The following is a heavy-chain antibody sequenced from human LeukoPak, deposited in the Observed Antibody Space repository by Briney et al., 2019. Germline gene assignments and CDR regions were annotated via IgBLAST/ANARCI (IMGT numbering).Heavy chain of an antibody. CDR2: IWYDGSNK. Sequence: GGSLRLSCAASGFTFSSHGIHWVRQAPGKGLEWVALIWYDGSNKYYSDSVKGQFTISRDNSTNTLYLQINSLRAEDMAVYYCARGNGYSYGYLDYWGQGTLVTVSS. D-gene: IGHD5-18*01. J-gene: IGHJ4*02. CDR1: GFTFSSHG. V-gene: IGHV3-33*01. CDR3: ARGNGYSYGYLDY.